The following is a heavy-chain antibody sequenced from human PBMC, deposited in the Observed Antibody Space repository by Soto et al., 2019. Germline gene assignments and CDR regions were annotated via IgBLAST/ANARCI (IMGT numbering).Heavy chain of an antibody. CDR3: ASYWEYSGYAAFYY. D-gene: IGHD5-12*01. CDR2: IYYSGST. J-gene: IGHJ4*02. Sequence: QVQLQESGPGLVKPSETLSLTCTVSGGSISSYYWSWIRQPPGKGLEWIGYIYYSGSTKYNPSLKSRVTISVDTSKNQFSLKLSSVTAADTAVYYCASYWEYSGYAAFYYWGQGTLVTVSS. CDR1: GGSISSYY. V-gene: IGHV4-59*01.